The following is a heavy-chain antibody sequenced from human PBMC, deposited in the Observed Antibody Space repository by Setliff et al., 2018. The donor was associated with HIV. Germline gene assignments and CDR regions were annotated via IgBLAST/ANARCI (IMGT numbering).Heavy chain of an antibody. CDR2: IYHTGSS. V-gene: IGHV4-38-2*02. Sequence: SETLSLTCDVSGFSISSRYYWGWIRQSAGKGLEWIGNIYHTGSSYYNPSLNDRATVSLDTSKNQFSLKLNSVTAADTAVYYCARDVLDLVISVYGLGGQGIPVTVSS. J-gene: IGHJ4*02. CDR1: GFSISSRYY. D-gene: IGHD3-22*01. CDR3: ARDVLDLVISVYGL.